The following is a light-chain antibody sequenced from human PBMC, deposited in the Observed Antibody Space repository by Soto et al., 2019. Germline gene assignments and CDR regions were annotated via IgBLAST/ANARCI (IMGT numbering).Light chain of an antibody. CDR1: QSVSSN. CDR3: QHYNNWPRT. CDR2: GAS. Sequence: EIVMTQSPATLSVSPGERATLSCRASQSVSSNLAWYQQKPGQAPRLLIYGASTRATGIPARFRGSRSGTEFTLTISSLQSEDFAVYYCQHYNNWPRTFGQGTKVEIK. V-gene: IGKV3-15*01. J-gene: IGKJ1*01.